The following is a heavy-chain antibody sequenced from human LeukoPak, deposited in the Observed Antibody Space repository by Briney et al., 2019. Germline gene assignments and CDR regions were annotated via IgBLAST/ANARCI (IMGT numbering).Heavy chain of an antibody. Sequence: ASVKVSCKASGYTFTSYAMHWVRQAPGQRLEWMGWINAGNGNTKYSQKSQGRVTITRDTSASTAYMELSSLRSEDTAVYYCARDHLTYSGSYYSAYAFDIWGQGTMVTVSS. CDR2: INAGNGNT. V-gene: IGHV1-3*01. D-gene: IGHD1-26*01. CDR1: GYTFTSYA. CDR3: ARDHLTYSGSYYSAYAFDI. J-gene: IGHJ3*02.